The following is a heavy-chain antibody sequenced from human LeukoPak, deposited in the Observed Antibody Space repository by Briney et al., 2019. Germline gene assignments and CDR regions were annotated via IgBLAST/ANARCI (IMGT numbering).Heavy chain of an antibody. J-gene: IGHJ6*03. Sequence: ASVKVSCKASGYTFTSYYMHWVRQAPGQGLEWMGIINPSGGGTSYAQKFQGRVTMTRDMSTSTVYMELSSLRSEDTAVYYCARESDDFWSGYYYYYIDVWRKDPTDTVSS. CDR3: ARESDDFWSGYYYYYIDV. D-gene: IGHD3-3*01. V-gene: IGHV1-46*01. CDR1: GYTFTSYY. CDR2: INPSGGGT.